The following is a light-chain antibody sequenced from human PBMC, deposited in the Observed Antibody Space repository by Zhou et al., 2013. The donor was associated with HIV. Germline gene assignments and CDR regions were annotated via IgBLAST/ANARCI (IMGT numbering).Light chain of an antibody. CDR1: QSVNGNY. CDR3: QQYGSSTPT. CDR2: AAS. Sequence: EIVLTQSPDILFLSPGERASLSCRASQSVNGNYLAWYQHRSGQAPRLLVFAASTRATGVPVRFSGRGSGADSTLTISRLEPEDFATYFCQQYGSSTPTFGQGTKVQIK. J-gene: IGKJ1*01. V-gene: IGKV3-20*01.